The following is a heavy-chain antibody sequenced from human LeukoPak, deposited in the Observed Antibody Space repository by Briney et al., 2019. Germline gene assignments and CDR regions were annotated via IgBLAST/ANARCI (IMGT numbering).Heavy chain of an antibody. CDR2: ISRTSSDI. Sequence: GGSLRLSCAASGFSFSSYSMSWVRQAPGKGLEWVSFISRTSSDIYHADSVKGRFTISRDNAKNSLYLQMNSLRAEDTAVYYCARDPTYYDFWSGYYTGGFFDHWGQGTLVTVSS. V-gene: IGHV3-21*04. J-gene: IGHJ4*02. CDR1: GFSFSSYS. D-gene: IGHD3-3*01. CDR3: ARDPTYYDFWSGYYTGGFFDH.